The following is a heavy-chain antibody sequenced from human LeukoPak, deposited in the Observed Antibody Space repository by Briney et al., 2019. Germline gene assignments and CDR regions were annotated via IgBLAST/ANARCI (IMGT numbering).Heavy chain of an antibody. V-gene: IGHV3-66*01. Sequence: GGSLRLSCAASGFTVSSNYMSWVRQAPGKGLEWVSVIYSGGSTYYADSVKGRFTISRDNSKNTLYLQMNSLRAEDTAAYYCARVPGYCSGGSCYRGSAFDIWGQGTMVTVSS. CDR2: IYSGGST. CDR1: GFTVSSNY. J-gene: IGHJ3*02. CDR3: ARVPGYCSGGSCYRGSAFDI. D-gene: IGHD2-15*01.